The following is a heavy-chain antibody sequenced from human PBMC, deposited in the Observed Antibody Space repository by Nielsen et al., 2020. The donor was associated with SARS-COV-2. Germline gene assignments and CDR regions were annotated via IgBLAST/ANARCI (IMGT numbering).Heavy chain of an antibody. D-gene: IGHD6-19*01. Sequence: GGSLRLSCAASGFTVNRNYMSWVRQAPGKGLEWVSLMYAGASTFYADSVKGRFTISRHNAENTVYLQMNSLRTDDTAVYYCARGVAVAGTSGDFDYWGQGTLVTVSS. CDR2: MYAGAST. J-gene: IGHJ4*02. V-gene: IGHV3-53*04. CDR1: GFTVNRNY. CDR3: ARGVAVAGTSGDFDY.